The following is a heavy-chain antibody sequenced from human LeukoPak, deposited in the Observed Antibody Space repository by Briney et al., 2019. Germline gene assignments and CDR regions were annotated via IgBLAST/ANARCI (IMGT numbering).Heavy chain of an antibody. CDR1: GGSISSGSYY. D-gene: IGHD6-25*01. V-gene: IGHV4-61*02. Sequence: SETLSLTCTVSGGSISSGSYYWSWIRQPAGKGLEWIGRIYTSGSTNYNPSLKSRVTISVDTSKNQFSLTLSSVTAADTAVYYCARDSSGDGYSSGYHWGQGTLVTVSS. CDR3: ARDSSGDGYSSGYH. J-gene: IGHJ5*02. CDR2: IYTSGST.